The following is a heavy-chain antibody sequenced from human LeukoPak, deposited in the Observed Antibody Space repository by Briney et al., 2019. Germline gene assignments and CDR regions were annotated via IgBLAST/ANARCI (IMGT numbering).Heavy chain of an antibody. V-gene: IGHV1-2*02. CDR2: INPNSGGT. CDR3: ARVTDLYYYYMDV. D-gene: IGHD3/OR15-3a*01. CDR1: GYTFTGYY. J-gene: IGHJ6*03. Sequence: GASVKVSCKASGYTFTGYYMHWMRQAPGQGLERMGWINPNSGGTNYAQKFQGRVTMTRDTSISTAYMELSRLRSDDTAVYYCARVTDLYYYYMDVWGKGTTVTVSS.